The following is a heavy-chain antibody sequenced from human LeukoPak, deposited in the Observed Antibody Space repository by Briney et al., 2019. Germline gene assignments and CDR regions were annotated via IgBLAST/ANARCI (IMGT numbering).Heavy chain of an antibody. CDR1: GYSISSDYY. Sequence: SETLSLTCTVSGYSISSDYYWGWIRQPPGEGLEWIGYIYYSGSTYYNPSLKSRVTISVDTSKNQFSVKMYSVTAADTAVFYCARQRGWGFGSYFDYWGRGTLVTVSS. D-gene: IGHD7-27*01. J-gene: IGHJ4*02. V-gene: IGHV4-38-2*02. CDR2: IYYSGST. CDR3: ARQRGWGFGSYFDY.